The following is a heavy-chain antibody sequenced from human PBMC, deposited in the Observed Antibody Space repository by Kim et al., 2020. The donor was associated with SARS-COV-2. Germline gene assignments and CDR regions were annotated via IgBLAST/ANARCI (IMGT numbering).Heavy chain of an antibody. CDR2: IHKDGSAT. Sequence: GGSLRLSCAASGFTFSTYWMHWVRRAPGTGLVWVSRIHKDGSATAYADSVQGRFTISRDNTKNMVYLQMNSLRGDDTAMYYCARESPLAGDWYFDLWGRGTLVTVSS. CDR1: GFTFSTYW. J-gene: IGHJ2*01. D-gene: IGHD6-19*01. CDR3: ARESPLAGDWYFDL. V-gene: IGHV3-74*01.